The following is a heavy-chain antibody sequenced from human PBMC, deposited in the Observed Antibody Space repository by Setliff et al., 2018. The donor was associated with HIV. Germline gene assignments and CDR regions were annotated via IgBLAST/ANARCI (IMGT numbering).Heavy chain of an antibody. V-gene: IGHV4-39*07. CDR1: GGSISSSSYY. J-gene: IGHJ4*02. D-gene: IGHD3-10*01. CDR2: IDHSGST. Sequence: SETLSLTCTVSGGSISSSSYYWGWIRQPPGKGLEWIGEIDHSGSTKYHASLKSRVTISIDTSKIQISLMLSSVTASVTAVYYSARGLNYYGSGSYLPLGYWGQVPLVTVAS. CDR3: ARGLNYYGSGSYLPLGY.